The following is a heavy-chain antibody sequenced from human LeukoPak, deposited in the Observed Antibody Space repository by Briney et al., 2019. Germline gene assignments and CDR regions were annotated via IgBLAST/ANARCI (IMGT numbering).Heavy chain of an antibody. CDR3: AKGYSSGWYDFDS. D-gene: IGHD6-19*01. Sequence: GGSLRLSCAASGFTVSSSYMNWVRQAPGKGLDWVSTISGNGHNTYYADSVKGRFTISRDTSKNTLYLQMNSLRADDTAVYYCAKGYSSGWYDFDSWGQGTLVTVAS. CDR2: ISGNGHNT. CDR1: GFTVSSSY. V-gene: IGHV3-23*01. J-gene: IGHJ4*02.